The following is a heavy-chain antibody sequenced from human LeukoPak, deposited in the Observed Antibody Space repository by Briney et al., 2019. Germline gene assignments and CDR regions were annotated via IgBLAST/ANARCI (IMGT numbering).Heavy chain of an antibody. CDR2: IYYSGST. CDR1: GGSISSGGYY. J-gene: IGHJ4*02. D-gene: IGHD3-22*01. CDR3: ARDSSGSVDY. Sequence: PSQTLSLTCTVSGGSISSGGYYWSWIRQHPGKGLEWIGYIYYSGSTYYNPSLKSRVTISVDTPKNQFSLKLSSVTAADTAVYYCARDSSGSVDYWGQGTLVTVSS. V-gene: IGHV4-31*03.